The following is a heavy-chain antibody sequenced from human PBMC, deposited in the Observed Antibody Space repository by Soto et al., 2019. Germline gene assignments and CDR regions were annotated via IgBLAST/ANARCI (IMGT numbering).Heavy chain of an antibody. D-gene: IGHD3-9*01. Sequence: SGGSLRLSCAASGFTFSSYAMSWVRQAPGKGLEWVSAISGSGGSTYYADSVKGRFTISRDNSKNTLYLQMNSLRAEDTAVYYCAKDGLPDIDPVADAFEIWGKGTMVTVSS. V-gene: IGHV3-23*01. CDR1: GFTFSSYA. J-gene: IGHJ3*02. CDR2: ISGSGGST. CDR3: AKDGLPDIDPVADAFEI.